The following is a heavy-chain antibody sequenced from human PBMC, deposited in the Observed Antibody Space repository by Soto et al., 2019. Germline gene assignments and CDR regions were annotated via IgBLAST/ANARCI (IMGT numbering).Heavy chain of an antibody. J-gene: IGHJ4*02. CDR1: GFTFSSYV. Sequence: GSLRLSFVASGFTFSSYVMPWVRQAPGKGLEWVAVISYDGSNKYYADSVKGRFTISRDNSKNTLYLQMNSLRAEDTAVYYCAKVAVVRGVIPFDYWGQGT. D-gene: IGHD3-10*01. V-gene: IGHV3-30*18. CDR2: ISYDGSNK. CDR3: AKVAVVRGVIPFDY.